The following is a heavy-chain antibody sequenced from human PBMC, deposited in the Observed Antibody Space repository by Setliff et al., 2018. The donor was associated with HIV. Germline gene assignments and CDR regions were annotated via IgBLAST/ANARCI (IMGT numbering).Heavy chain of an antibody. D-gene: IGHD3-3*01. CDR3: ARPSLGIGGGSIFDL. CDR2: IHFSGTT. Sequence: SETLSLTCTVSGGFSISNTDYWGWIRQSPGKGLEWIGNIHFSGTTYYNPSLKSRVTMFVATSKQQFFLSLASVTAADTALYYCARPSLGIGGGSIFDLWGQGRLVTVSS. V-gene: IGHV4-39*01. CDR1: GGFSISNTDY. J-gene: IGHJ4*02.